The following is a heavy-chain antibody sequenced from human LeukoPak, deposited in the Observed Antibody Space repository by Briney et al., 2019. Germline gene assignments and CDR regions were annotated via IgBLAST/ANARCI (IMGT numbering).Heavy chain of an antibody. CDR1: GFTFSSYG. CDR2: IRYDGSNK. CDR3: AKRDDYVWGSWTFDY. Sequence: GGSLRLSCAASGFTFSSYGMHWVRQAPGKGLEWVAFIRYDGSNKYYADSVKGRFTISRDNSKNTLYLQMNSLRAEDTAVYYCAKRDDYVWGSWTFDYWGQGTLVTVSS. D-gene: IGHD3-16*01. J-gene: IGHJ4*02. V-gene: IGHV3-30*02.